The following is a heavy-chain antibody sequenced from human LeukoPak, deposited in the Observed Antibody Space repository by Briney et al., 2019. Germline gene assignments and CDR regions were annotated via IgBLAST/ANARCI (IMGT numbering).Heavy chain of an antibody. CDR2: ISYSGST. CDR1: GGSISSRGYY. V-gene: IGHV4-39*01. D-gene: IGHD3-22*01. CDR3: ARTSYYDSSGYTLDF. J-gene: IGHJ4*02. Sequence: SETLSLTCSASGGSISSRGYYWAWIRQPPGKGLEWIGSISYSGSTYYNPSLKSRVTISADTSKSQFSLKLSPVTAADTAVYYCARTSYYDSSGYTLDFWGQGALVTVSS.